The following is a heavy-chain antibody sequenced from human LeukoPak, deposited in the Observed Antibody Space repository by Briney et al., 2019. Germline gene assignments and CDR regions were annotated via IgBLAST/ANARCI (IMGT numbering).Heavy chain of an antibody. CDR2: VYPVDSNT. Sequence: HGESLKISCKGSGYSFTTYWIAWVRQVPGKGLEWMGIVYPVDSNTRYSPSFQGHVTISADNSISTAYLQWSSLEASDTAIYYCARSHGAYWGQGTLVTVSS. CDR1: GYSFTTYW. V-gene: IGHV5-51*01. J-gene: IGHJ4*02. CDR3: ARSHGAY.